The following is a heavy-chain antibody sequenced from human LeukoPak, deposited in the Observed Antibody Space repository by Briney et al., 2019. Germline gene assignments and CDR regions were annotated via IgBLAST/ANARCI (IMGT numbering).Heavy chain of an antibody. CDR1: GGTFSSYA. V-gene: IGHV1-69*13. D-gene: IGHD2-2*01. CDR2: IIPIFGTA. Sequence: SVKVSCKASGGTFSSYAISWVRQAPGQGLEWMGGIIPIFGTANYAQKFQGRVTITADESTSTAYMELSSLRSEDTAVYYCARDLGIVVVPAAMREGVWYDPWGQGTLVTVSS. CDR3: ARDLGIVVVPAAMREGVWYDP. J-gene: IGHJ5*02.